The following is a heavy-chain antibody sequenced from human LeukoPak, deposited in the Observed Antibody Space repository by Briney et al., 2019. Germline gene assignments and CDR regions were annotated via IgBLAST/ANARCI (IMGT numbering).Heavy chain of an antibody. CDR2: IYSGGST. V-gene: IGHV3-53*01. CDR1: GFTVSSNY. CDR3: ARVDYGSGSYFDY. J-gene: IGHJ4*02. Sequence: AGGSLRLSCAASGFTVSSNYMSWVRRAPGKGLEWVSVIYSGGSTDYADSVKGRFAISRDNSKNMLDLQLNSLRAEDTAVYYCARVDYGSGSYFDYWGQGTLVTVSS. D-gene: IGHD3-10*01.